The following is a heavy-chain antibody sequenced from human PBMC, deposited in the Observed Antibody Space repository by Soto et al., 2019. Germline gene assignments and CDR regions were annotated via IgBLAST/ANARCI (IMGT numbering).Heavy chain of an antibody. CDR2: INHRGSA. CDR1: GASVSSTYW. Sequence: SETLSLTCAVSGASVSSTYWWSWVRQPPGKGPEWIGEINHRGSANYNPSLKSRITISVDISKSQFSLRLTSVTAADTAVYYCARYNAASGTYYFDFWGQGALVTVSS. J-gene: IGHJ4*02. V-gene: IGHV4-4*02. CDR3: ARYNAASGTYYFDF. D-gene: IGHD6-13*01.